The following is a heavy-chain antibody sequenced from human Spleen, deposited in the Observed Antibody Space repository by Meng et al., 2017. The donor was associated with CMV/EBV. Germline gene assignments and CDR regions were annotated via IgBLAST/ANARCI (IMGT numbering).Heavy chain of an antibody. Sequence: ASVKVSCKASGYPFSIYGFSWVRQAPGQGLEWMGWINPNPNRGGTEYAQKFQGRVTMTSDTSISTAYMELSRLRSDDTAVYYCARIQFLETANDAFDIWGQGTMVTVSS. CDR1: GYPFSIYG. CDR2: INPNPNRGGT. J-gene: IGHJ3*02. V-gene: IGHV1-2*02. CDR3: ARIQFLETANDAFDI.